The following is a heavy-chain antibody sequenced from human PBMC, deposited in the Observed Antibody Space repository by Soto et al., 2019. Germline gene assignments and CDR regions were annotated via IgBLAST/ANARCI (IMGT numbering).Heavy chain of an antibody. CDR1: GFTFINYG. D-gene: IGHD6-13*01. Sequence: GGSLRLSCAASGFTFINYGMHWVRQAAGKWLEWGAAIWYDGSNKYYADSVKGRFTISRDNSKTRLYLQMNSLRAEDRAVYYCARAGSSWYKDYYYYGMDVWGQGTTGTVSS. CDR3: ARAGSSWYKDYYYYGMDV. J-gene: IGHJ6*02. CDR2: IWYDGSNK. V-gene: IGHV3-33*01.